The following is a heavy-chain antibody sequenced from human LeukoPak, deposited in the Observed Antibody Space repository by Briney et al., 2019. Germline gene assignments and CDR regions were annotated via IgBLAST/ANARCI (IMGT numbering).Heavy chain of an antibody. J-gene: IGHJ2*01. D-gene: IGHD4-11*01. CDR3: ARLYSNYGFGSGYFDL. Sequence: PSETLSLTCTVSGGSISSSSYYWGWIRQPPGRGLEWIGSIYYSGSTYYNPSLKSRVTISVDTSKNQFSLKLSSVTAADTAVYYCARLYSNYGFGSGYFDLWGRGTLVTVSS. V-gene: IGHV4-39*07. CDR2: IYYSGST. CDR1: GGSISSSSYY.